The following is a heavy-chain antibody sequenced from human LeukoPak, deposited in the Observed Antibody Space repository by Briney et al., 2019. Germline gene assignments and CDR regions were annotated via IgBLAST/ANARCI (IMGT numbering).Heavy chain of an antibody. D-gene: IGHD3-10*01. V-gene: IGHV3-53*01. Sequence: PGGSLRLSCAASGFTLSSNYMSWVRQAPGKGLEWVSVIYSGGSTYYADSVKGRFTISRDNSKNTLYLQMNSLRAEDTAVYYCAKDGLLWFGEFTNFDYWGQGTLVTVSS. CDR1: GFTLSSNY. J-gene: IGHJ4*02. CDR3: AKDGLLWFGEFTNFDY. CDR2: IYSGGST.